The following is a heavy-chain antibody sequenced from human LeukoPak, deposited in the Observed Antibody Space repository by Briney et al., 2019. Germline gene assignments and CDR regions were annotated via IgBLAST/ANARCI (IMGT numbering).Heavy chain of an antibody. CDR2: IYDSGST. V-gene: IGHV4-59*12. Sequence: SETLSLTCTVSGGSISSYYWSWIRQPPGKGLEWIGNIYDSGSTNYNPSLKSRVTISVDTSKNQFSLNLSSVTAADTAAYYCARAPWSGSYYGYWGQGTLVTVSS. CDR1: GGSISSYY. J-gene: IGHJ4*02. D-gene: IGHD1-26*01. CDR3: ARAPWSGSYYGY.